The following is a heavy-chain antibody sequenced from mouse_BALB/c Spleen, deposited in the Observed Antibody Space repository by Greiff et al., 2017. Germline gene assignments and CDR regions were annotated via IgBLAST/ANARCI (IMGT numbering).Heavy chain of an antibody. CDR1: GYSFTSYY. D-gene: IGHD2-1*01. Sequence: EVQLKESGPELMKPGASVKISCKASGYSFTSYYMHWVKQSHGKSLEWIGYIDPFNGGTSYNQKFKGKATLTVDKSSSTAYMHLSSLTSEDSAVYYCATIYYVAYWGQGTLVTVSA. CDR2: IDPFNGGT. V-gene: IGHV1S135*01. J-gene: IGHJ3*01. CDR3: ATIYYVAY.